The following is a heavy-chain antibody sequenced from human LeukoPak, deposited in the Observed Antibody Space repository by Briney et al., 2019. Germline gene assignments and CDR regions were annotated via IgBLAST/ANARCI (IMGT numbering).Heavy chain of an antibody. CDR2: IYYSGST. CDR3: ARENSDYYDSSGYYYNWFDP. Sequence: PSETLSLTCTVSGGSISSYYWNWIRQPPGKGLEWIGYIYYSGSTNYNPSLKSRVTISVDTSKNQFSLKLSSVTAADTAVYYCARENSDYYDSSGYYYNWFDPWGQGTLVTVSS. D-gene: IGHD3-22*01. J-gene: IGHJ5*02. CDR1: GGSISSYY. V-gene: IGHV4-59*01.